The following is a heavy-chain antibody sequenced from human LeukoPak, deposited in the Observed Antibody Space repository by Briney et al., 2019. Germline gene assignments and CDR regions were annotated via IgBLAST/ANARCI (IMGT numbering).Heavy chain of an antibody. Sequence: GESLKISCKGSGYSFASYWIAWMRQMPGKGLEWMGIIYPDDSDTRYSPSFQGQVTISADKSISTAYLQWSGLKASDAAVYYCARLSSTSQPFDPWGQGTLVTVSS. J-gene: IGHJ5*02. V-gene: IGHV5-51*01. D-gene: IGHD2-2*01. CDR3: ARLSSTSQPFDP. CDR2: IYPDDSDT. CDR1: GYSFASYW.